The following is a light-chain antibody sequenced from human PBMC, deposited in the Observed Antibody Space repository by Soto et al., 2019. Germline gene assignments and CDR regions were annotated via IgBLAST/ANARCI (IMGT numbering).Light chain of an antibody. V-gene: IGKV1-39*01. CDR1: QNINNY. CDR2: DES. CDR3: QQSYRRPYT. J-gene: IGKJ2*01. Sequence: IQMTQSPSSLSASVGDRVTISCRASQNINNYLSWYQQNPGKVPKLLIYDESTLQSGVPSRFSGSGSGTDFTLTTNNLQPEDFATYYCQQSYRRPYTFGQGTKL.